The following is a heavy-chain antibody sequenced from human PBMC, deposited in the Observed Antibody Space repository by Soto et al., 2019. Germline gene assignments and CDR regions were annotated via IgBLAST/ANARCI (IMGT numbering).Heavy chain of an antibody. Sequence: QLQLQESGPGLVKPSETLSLTCTVSGGSISSSSYYWGWIRQPPGKGLEWIGSIYYSGSTYYNPSLKSRVTISVDTSKYQFSLKQSAVTAADTAMYYCARVTLGWSVPNHYYYYYCMDVWGKGTTVTVSS. J-gene: IGHJ6*03. CDR1: GGSISSSSYY. CDR3: ARVTLGWSVPNHYYYYYCMDV. V-gene: IGHV4-39*01. CDR2: IYYSGST. D-gene: IGHD2-21*01.